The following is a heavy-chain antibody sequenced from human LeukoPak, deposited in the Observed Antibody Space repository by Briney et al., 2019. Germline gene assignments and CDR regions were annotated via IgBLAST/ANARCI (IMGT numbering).Heavy chain of an antibody. CDR3: AKDKSYSIDY. Sequence: PGGSLRLSCAASGFTVSSNYMSWVRQAPGKGLEWVSVIYSGGSTYYADSVKDRFTISRDNSKNTLYLQMNSLRAEDTAVYHCAKDKSYSIDYWGQGTLVTVSS. J-gene: IGHJ4*02. CDR1: GFTVSSNY. CDR2: IYSGGST. V-gene: IGHV3-53*05. D-gene: IGHD3-10*01.